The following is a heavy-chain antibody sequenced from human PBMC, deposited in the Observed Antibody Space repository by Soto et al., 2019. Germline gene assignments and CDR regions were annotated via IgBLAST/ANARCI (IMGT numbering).Heavy chain of an antibody. J-gene: IGHJ6*03. CDR3: ARDGKESGDNVGYYYYYMDV. Sequence: GGSLRLSCAASGFTFSSYAMQWVRQAPGKGLEWVAVISYDGSNKYYADSVKGRFTISRDNSKNTLYLQMNSLRVEDTAVYYCARDGKESGDNVGYYYYYMDVWGKGPTVTVSS. CDR1: GFTFSSYA. V-gene: IGHV3-30*04. CDR2: ISYDGSNK. D-gene: IGHD1-26*01.